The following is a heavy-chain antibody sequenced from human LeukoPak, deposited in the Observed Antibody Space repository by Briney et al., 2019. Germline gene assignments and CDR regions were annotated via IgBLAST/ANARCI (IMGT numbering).Heavy chain of an antibody. CDR1: GFTFSSYS. CDR3: ARVSLYYDFWSGYFTPGKNFAFDI. CDR2: ISSSSSYI. V-gene: IGHV3-21*04. D-gene: IGHD3-3*01. J-gene: IGHJ3*02. Sequence: SGGSLRLSCAASGFTFSSYSMNWVRQAPGKGLEWVSSISSSSSYIYYADSVKGRFTISRDNAKNSLYLQMNSLRAEDTAVYYCARVSLYYDFWSGYFTPGKNFAFDIWGQGTMVTVSS.